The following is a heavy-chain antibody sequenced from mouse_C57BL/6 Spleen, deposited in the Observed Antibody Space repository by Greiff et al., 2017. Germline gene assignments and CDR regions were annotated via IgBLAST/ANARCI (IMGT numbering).Heavy chain of an antibody. CDR2: IYPGDGDT. V-gene: IGHV1-80*01. D-gene: IGHD1-1*01. CDR3: ASSFSATVVAPCDY. CDR1: GYAFSSYW. Sequence: QVQLQQSGAELVKPGASVKISCKASGYAFSSYWMNWVKQRPGKGLEGIGQIYPGDGDTNYNGKFKGKATLTPDKSSSTAYMQFSSLTSEDSAVYFCASSFSATVVAPCDYGGQGTTLTVSS. J-gene: IGHJ2*01.